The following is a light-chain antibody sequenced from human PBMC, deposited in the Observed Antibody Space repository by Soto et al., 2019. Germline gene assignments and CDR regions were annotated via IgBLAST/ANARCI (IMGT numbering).Light chain of an antibody. V-gene: IGKV1-12*01. CDR3: QQANSYPFT. CDR1: QGIRSW. CDR2: AAS. Sequence: DIQMTQSPSYVSASIGDRVTITCRASQGIRSWLAWYQQKPGNAPKRLIYAASSLQSVVPSRFSGSGSGTDFTLTISSLQPEDFATYFCQQANSYPFTFGPGTKVDVK. J-gene: IGKJ3*01.